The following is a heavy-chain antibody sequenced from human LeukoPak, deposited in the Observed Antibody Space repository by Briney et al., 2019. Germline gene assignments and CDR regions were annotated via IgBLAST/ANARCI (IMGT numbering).Heavy chain of an antibody. CDR1: GYTFSSYY. CDR2: INPSGGSP. CDR3: ARRGYCISTSCSLDY. V-gene: IGHV1-46*01. Sequence: ASVKVSCKASGYTFSSYYMHWVRQAPEQGLEWMGIINPSGGSPSYAQKFQGRVTLTRDTSTSTVYMDLSSLRSEDTAVYYCARRGYCISTSCSLDYWGQGTLVTVSS. D-gene: IGHD2-2*01. J-gene: IGHJ4*02.